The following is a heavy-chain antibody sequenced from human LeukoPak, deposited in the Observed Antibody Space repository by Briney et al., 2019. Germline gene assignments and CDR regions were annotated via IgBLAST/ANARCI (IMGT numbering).Heavy chain of an antibody. CDR2: IYYSGST. J-gene: IGHJ4*02. Sequence: PSETLSLTCTVSGGSISSGGYYWSWIRQHPGKGLEWIGYIYYSGSTYYNPSLESRVTISVDTSKNQFSLKLSSVTAADTAVYYCARRYSSSWYGGFDYWGQGTLVTVSS. CDR1: GGSISSGGYY. CDR3: ARRYSSSWYGGFDY. D-gene: IGHD6-13*01. V-gene: IGHV4-31*03.